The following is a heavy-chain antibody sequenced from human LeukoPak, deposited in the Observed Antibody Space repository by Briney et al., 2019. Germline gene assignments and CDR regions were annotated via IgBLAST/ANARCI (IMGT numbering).Heavy chain of an antibody. Sequence: PGRSLRLSCAASGFTFDDYAMHWVRQAPGKGLEWVSGISWNSGTICYADSVKGRFTISRDNAKNSLYLQVNSVEAEDMALYYCAKDGGRSGWYLFDYWGQGTLVTVSS. CDR1: GFTFDDYA. D-gene: IGHD6-19*01. V-gene: IGHV3-9*03. CDR3: AKDGGRSGWYLFDY. J-gene: IGHJ4*02. CDR2: ISWNSGTI.